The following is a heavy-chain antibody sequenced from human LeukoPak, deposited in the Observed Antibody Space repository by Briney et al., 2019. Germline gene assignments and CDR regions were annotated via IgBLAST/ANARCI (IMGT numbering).Heavy chain of an antibody. D-gene: IGHD2-21*02. CDR3: ARGKTTVYCGGDCYGFDY. Sequence: ASVKVSCKASGYTFTNHYMHWVRQAPGQGLEWLGLISPSGDKTWNAQKFQGRVTMTRDMSTSTDYLELSSLRSEDAAVYYCARGKTTVYCGGDCYGFDYWGQGTLVTVSS. V-gene: IGHV1-46*01. J-gene: IGHJ4*02. CDR2: ISPSGDKT. CDR1: GYTFTNHY.